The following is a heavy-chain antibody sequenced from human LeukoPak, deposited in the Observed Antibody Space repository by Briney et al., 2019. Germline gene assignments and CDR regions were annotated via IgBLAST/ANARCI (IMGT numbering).Heavy chain of an antibody. D-gene: IGHD3-3*01. CDR2: IYYSGST. Sequence: SETLSLTCTVSGGSISSSSYYWGWIRQPPGKGLEWIGSIYYSGSTYYNPSLKSRVTISVDTSKNQFSLKLSSVTAADTAVYYCARGMSITIFGVGSEGAFDIWGQGTMVTVSS. J-gene: IGHJ3*02. V-gene: IGHV4-39*07. CDR1: GGSISSSSYY. CDR3: ARGMSITIFGVGSEGAFDI.